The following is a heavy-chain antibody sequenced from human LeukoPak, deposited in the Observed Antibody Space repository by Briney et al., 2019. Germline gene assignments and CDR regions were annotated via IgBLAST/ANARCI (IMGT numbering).Heavy chain of an antibody. Sequence: SETLSLTCTVSGGSINNYYYSWIRQPPGKGLEWIGYINSSGSTRYNPSLKSRVTISVDTSKNHVSLKLSSVTAADTAVYYCARAGYISGTTVYYYYYMDVWGKGTSVTVSS. D-gene: IGHD1-20*01. J-gene: IGHJ6*03. CDR1: GGSINNYY. CDR3: ARAGYISGTTVYYYYYMDV. CDR2: INSSGST. V-gene: IGHV4-59*01.